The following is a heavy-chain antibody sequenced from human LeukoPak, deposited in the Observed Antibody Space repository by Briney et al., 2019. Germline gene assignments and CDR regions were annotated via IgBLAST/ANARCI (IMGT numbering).Heavy chain of an antibody. V-gene: IGHV4-34*01. CDR2: ITHSGNT. D-gene: IGHD6-13*01. Sequence: SETLSLTCAVYGGSFSGYYWNWIRQPPGKGVGWIGEITHSGNTIYNPSLNTRVTMSVATSKNLFSLNLNSVTAADTAVYYCASGNIAAAVKHWGQGTLVTVSS. J-gene: IGHJ1*01. CDR3: ASGNIAAAVKH. CDR1: GGSFSGYY.